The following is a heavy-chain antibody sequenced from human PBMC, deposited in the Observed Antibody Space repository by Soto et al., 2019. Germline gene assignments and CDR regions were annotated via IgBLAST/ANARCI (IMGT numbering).Heavy chain of an antibody. CDR1: GFTFSNAW. CDR3: TVGSCSGGRCHWDDAFDT. J-gene: IGHJ3*02. CDR2: IKSKTNGGTT. Sequence: EVQLVESGGGLVKPGGSLRLSCAVSGFTFSNAWMTWVRQAPGKGLEWVGRIKSKTNGGTTDYAAPVKGRFTISSDDSKNTVYLQMDSLKTEDTAVYYCTVGSCSGGRCHWDDAFDTWGQGTMVTVSS. V-gene: IGHV3-15*01. D-gene: IGHD2-15*01.